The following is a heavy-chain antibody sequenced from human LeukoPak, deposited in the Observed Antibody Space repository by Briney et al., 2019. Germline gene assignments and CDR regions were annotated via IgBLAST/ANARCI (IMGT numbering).Heavy chain of an antibody. Sequence: GASVKVSCKASGYTFTSYGISWGRQAPGQGLEWMGWISAYNGNTNYAQKLQGRVTMTTDTSTSTGYMELRSQRSDDTAVYYCARVWPPIAVAGYYVDYWGQGTLVTVSS. CDR2: ISAYNGNT. CDR1: GYTFTSYG. V-gene: IGHV1-18*01. CDR3: ARVWPPIAVAGYYVDY. J-gene: IGHJ4*02. D-gene: IGHD6-19*01.